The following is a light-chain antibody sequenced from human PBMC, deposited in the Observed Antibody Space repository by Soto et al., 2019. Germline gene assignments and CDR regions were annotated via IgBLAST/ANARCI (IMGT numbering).Light chain of an antibody. CDR3: AAWDDSLSGRV. V-gene: IGLV1-47*01. CDR2: KNN. CDR1: SSNIGSNY. Sequence: QSVVTQPPSASGTPGQRVTISCSGSSSNIGSNYVSWYQHLPGTAPKLLIYKNNQRPSGVPDRFSGSKSGTSASLALSGLRSEDEAHYYCAAWDDSLSGRVFGTGTKVTVL. J-gene: IGLJ1*01.